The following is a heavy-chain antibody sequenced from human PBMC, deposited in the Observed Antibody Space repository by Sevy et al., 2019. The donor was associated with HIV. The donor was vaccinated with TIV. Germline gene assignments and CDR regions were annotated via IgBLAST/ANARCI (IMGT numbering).Heavy chain of an antibody. V-gene: IGHV3-21*01. CDR3: ARAGNWPCFDY. D-gene: IGHD1-1*01. CDR2: ISGLSNYI. Sequence: GGSLRLSCAASGFTFSSYSFHWVRQAPGKGLEWVSSISGLSNYIYYSDSMKGRFTISRDNAKNSLYLHMSSRRADDTAVYYCARAGNWPCFDYWGQGTLVTVSS. J-gene: IGHJ4*02. CDR1: GFTFSSYS.